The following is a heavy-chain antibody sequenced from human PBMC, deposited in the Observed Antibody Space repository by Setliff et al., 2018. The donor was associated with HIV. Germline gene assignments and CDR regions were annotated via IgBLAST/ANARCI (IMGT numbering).Heavy chain of an antibody. CDR2: IYQSGSI. D-gene: IGHD6-19*01. CDR1: GASINSGFS. V-gene: IGHV4-38-2*02. CDR3: ARPRRVRSRAWYWFDI. Sequence: PSETLSLTCTVSGASINSGFSRAWIRQPPGQGPQWIGSIYQSGSIYYNPSLQSRVTISVDSSKNQFSLNLFSVTAADTAVYYCARPRRVRSRAWYWFDIWGQGTLVTISS. J-gene: IGHJ5*02.